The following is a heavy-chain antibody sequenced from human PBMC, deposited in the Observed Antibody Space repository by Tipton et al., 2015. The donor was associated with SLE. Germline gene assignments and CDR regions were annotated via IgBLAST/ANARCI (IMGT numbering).Heavy chain of an antibody. CDR3: ARDWCSSTSCYGWFDP. J-gene: IGHJ5*02. V-gene: IGHV4-39*07. D-gene: IGHD2-2*01. CDR2: VFYSGNT. Sequence: TLSLTCSVSGGSISTTDHYWGWIRQPPGKGLEWIGSVFYSGNTYYNESLQSRVTISIDTSKNHFSLKLSSVTAADTAVYYCARDWCSSTSCYGWFDPWGQGTLVTVSS. CDR1: GGSISTTDHY.